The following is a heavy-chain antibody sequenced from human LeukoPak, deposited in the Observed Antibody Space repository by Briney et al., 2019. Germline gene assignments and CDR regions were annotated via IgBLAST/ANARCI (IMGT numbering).Heavy chain of an antibody. CDR2: IYYSGST. CDR3: ARSGSSSEEMFVDY. D-gene: IGHD6-6*01. Sequence: SVTLSLTCTVSGGSICRWIEHCRSGRKPPGRGVVILGYIYYSGSTNYNPSLKSRVTISVDTSKNQFSLKLSSVTAADTAVYYCARSGSSSEEMFVDYWGQGTLVTVSS. CDR1: GGSICRWIEH. J-gene: IGHJ4*02. V-gene: IGHV4-61*01.